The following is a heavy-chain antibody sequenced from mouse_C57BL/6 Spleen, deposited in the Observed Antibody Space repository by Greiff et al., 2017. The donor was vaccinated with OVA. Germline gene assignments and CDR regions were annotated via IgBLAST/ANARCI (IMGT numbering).Heavy chain of an antibody. D-gene: IGHD2-1*01. V-gene: IGHV1-82*01. CDR1: GYAFSSSW. CDR3: ARSEGRGNYDY. CDR2: IYPGDGDT. J-gene: IGHJ2*01. Sequence: QVQLQQSGPELVKPGASVKISCKASGYAFSSSWMNWVKQRPGKGLEWIGRIYPGDGDTNYNQKFKGKATLTVDTSSSTAYLQLSSLTSEDSAVYYCARSEGRGNYDYWGQGTTLTVSS.